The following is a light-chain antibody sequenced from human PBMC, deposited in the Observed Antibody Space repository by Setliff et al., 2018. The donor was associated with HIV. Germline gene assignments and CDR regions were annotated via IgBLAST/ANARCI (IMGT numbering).Light chain of an antibody. CDR2: RNN. Sequence: QSALTQQPSASGTPGQRVTISCSGSSSNVGSNYVYWYQQLPGTAPKLLIYRNNQRPSGVPARFSGSKSGTSASLAISGLRSEDEADYYCAAWDDSLSGYVFGTGTKGTV. CDR1: SSNVGSNY. CDR3: AAWDDSLSGYV. V-gene: IGLV1-47*01. J-gene: IGLJ1*01.